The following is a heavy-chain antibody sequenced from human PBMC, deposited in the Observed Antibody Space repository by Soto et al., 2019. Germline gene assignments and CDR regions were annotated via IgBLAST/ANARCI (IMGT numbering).Heavy chain of an antibody. Sequence: ASVKVSCKASGDTFTNYGISWVRQAPGQGLEWMGWISAYNGNTNYAQKLQGRVTMTTDTSTSTAYMELRSLRSDDTAVYYCARGGVNNMLRGVPHNWFDPWGQGTLVTVSS. CDR2: ISAYNGNT. CDR1: GDTFTNYG. J-gene: IGHJ5*02. V-gene: IGHV1-18*01. CDR3: ARGGVNNMLRGVPHNWFDP. D-gene: IGHD3-10*01.